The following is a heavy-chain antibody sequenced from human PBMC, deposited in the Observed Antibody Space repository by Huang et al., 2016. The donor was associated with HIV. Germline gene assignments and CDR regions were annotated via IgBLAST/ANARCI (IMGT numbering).Heavy chain of an antibody. Sequence: QVQLQQWGAGLLKPSETLSLTCAVYGGSFSGYYWSWIRQSPGKGLEWIGEIKHIGSTNYNPSLKSRLTISVDTSKNQFSLKLSSVTAADTAVYYCARERMMSWLDDHDAFDIWGQGTMVTVSS. J-gene: IGHJ3*02. D-gene: IGHD1-1*01. CDR1: GGSFSGYY. CDR3: ARERMMSWLDDHDAFDI. CDR2: IKHIGST. V-gene: IGHV4-34*01.